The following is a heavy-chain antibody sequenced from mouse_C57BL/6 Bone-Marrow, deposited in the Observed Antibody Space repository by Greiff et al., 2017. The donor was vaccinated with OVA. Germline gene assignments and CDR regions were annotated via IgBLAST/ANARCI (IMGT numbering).Heavy chain of an antibody. J-gene: IGHJ4*01. V-gene: IGHV1-82*01. Sequence: QVQLQQSGPELVKPGASVKISCKASGYAFSSSWMNWVKQRPGKGLEWIGRIYPGDGDTNYNGKFKGKATLTADKSSSTAYMQLSSLTSEDSAVYFCARRGYYYGRGGYAMDYWGQGTSVTVSS. CDR2: IYPGDGDT. CDR1: GYAFSSSW. D-gene: IGHD1-1*01. CDR3: ARRGYYYGRGGYAMDY.